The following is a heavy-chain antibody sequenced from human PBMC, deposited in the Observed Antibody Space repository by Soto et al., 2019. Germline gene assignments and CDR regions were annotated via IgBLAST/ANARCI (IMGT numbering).Heavy chain of an antibody. CDR2: IYYSGST. J-gene: IGHJ6*03. V-gene: IGHV4-59*01. CDR3: ARSLGYQLPNYYYYYYMDV. D-gene: IGHD2-2*01. CDR1: GGSISSYY. Sequence: SETLSLTCTVSGGSISSYYWSWIRQPPGKRLEWIGYIYYSGSTNYNPALKSRVIISVDTSKNQFSLKLSSVTAADTAVYYCARSLGYQLPNYYYYYYMDVWGKGTTVTVSS.